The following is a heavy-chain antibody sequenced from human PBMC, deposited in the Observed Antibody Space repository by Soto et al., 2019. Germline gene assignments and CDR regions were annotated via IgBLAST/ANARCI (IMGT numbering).Heavy chain of an antibody. J-gene: IGHJ4*02. CDR3: AREYSLAVVASGY. CDR2: ISYDGSDK. D-gene: IGHD3-22*01. CDR1: GFTFSSYT. Sequence: QVQLVESGGGVVQPGRSLRLSCAASGFTFSSYTMHWVRQTPGKGLERVAVISYDGSDKYYADSVKGRFTISRDNSKNTLYLQMNSLRTEDTSVYYCAREYSLAVVASGYWGQGILVTVSS. V-gene: IGHV3-30*04.